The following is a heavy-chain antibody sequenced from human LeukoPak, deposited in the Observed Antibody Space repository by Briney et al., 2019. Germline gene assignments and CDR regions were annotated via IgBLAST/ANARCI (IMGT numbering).Heavy chain of an antibody. Sequence: GGSLRLSCAASGFTFSSYEMNWVRQAPGKGQEWVSYISGSGRTIYYANSVKGRFTISRDNAKNSLYLQMNSLRADDTAVYYCARLDASGLDYWGQGTLVTVSS. V-gene: IGHV3-48*03. CDR2: ISGSGRTI. CDR1: GFTFSSYE. J-gene: IGHJ4*02. CDR3: ARLDASGLDY. D-gene: IGHD6-19*01.